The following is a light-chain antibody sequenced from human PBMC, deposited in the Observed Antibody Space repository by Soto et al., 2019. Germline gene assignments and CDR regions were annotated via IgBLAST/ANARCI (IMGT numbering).Light chain of an antibody. CDR3: QQYSTDPWT. Sequence: IQLTQSPSTLSASVGDRVSITCRASQSIXTRLAWYQQKPGKAPKILXVDASSWESRGSSRLSGRGSATQFTLPISSLHPDDFATYYCQQYSTDPWTFGQGTKVDIK. CDR2: DAS. V-gene: IGKV1-5*01. J-gene: IGKJ1*01. CDR1: QSIXTR.